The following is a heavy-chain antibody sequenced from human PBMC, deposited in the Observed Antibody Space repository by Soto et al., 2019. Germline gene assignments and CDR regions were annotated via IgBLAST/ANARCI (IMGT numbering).Heavy chain of an antibody. V-gene: IGHV3-48*02. CDR2: ISSSGSTI. J-gene: IGHJ4*02. D-gene: IGHD5-12*01. CDR3: ARHNRSGYDSTPFDS. Sequence: EVQLVESGGGLVQPGESLRLSFAASGFSFSNYAMNWVRQAPGKGLEGLSYISSSGSTIYYADSVKGRFTTSRDNAKNALYLQGNSLRDEDTAMYYCARHNRSGYDSTPFDSWGQGSLVTVSS. CDR1: GFSFSNYA.